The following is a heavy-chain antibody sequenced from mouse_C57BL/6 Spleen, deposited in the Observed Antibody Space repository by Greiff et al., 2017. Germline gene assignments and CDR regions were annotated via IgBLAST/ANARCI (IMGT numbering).Heavy chain of an antibody. CDR3: ARSDNWFDY. J-gene: IGHJ2*01. D-gene: IGHD4-1*02. CDR1: GFTFTDYY. V-gene: IGHV7-3*01. CDR2: IRNKANGYTT. Sequence: EVKLMESGGGLVQPGGSLSLSCAASGFTFTDYYMSWVRQPPGKALEWLGFIRNKANGYTTEYSASVKGRFTISRDNSQSILYLQMNALRAEDSATYYCARSDNWFDYWGQGTTLTVSS.